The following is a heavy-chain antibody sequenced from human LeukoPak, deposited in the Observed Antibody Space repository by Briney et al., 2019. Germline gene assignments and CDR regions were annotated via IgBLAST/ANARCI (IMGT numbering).Heavy chain of an antibody. V-gene: IGHV4-30-4*02. CDR2: IYYSGST. Sequence: PSETLSLTCTVSGGSISSGDYYWSWIRQPPGKGLEWIGYIYYSGSTYYNPSLKSRVTISVDTSKNQFSLKLSSVTAADTAVYYCASLSKGISYYVFGSELFDYWGQETLVTVSS. CDR1: GGSISSGDYY. D-gene: IGHD3-3*01. CDR3: ASLSKGISYYVFGSELFDY. J-gene: IGHJ4*02.